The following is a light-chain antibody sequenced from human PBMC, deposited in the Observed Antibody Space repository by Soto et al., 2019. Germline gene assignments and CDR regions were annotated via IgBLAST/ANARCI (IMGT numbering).Light chain of an antibody. CDR1: LPISNY. CDR2: AAS. Sequence: DIQMTQSASSLSASVGDRVTITCRASLPISNYLAWYQQKTGKIPNLLIYAASTLQTGVPSRFSGSGYGTVFTLTINSLQTEDFATYYCQQSYDTPITFGQGTRLEIK. V-gene: IGKV1-39*01. CDR3: QQSYDTPIT. J-gene: IGKJ5*01.